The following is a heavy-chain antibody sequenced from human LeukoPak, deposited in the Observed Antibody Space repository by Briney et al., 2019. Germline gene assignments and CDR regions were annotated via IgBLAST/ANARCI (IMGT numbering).Heavy chain of an antibody. D-gene: IGHD3-16*01. Sequence: GGSLRLSCAASGFTFSSYEMNWVRQAPGKGLEWVSYIISSGSTIYYADPVKGRFTISRDNAKNSLYLQMNSLRAEDTAVYYCARDYGDYAGYYYYYGMDVWGQGTTVTVSS. CDR1: GFTFSSYE. J-gene: IGHJ6*02. CDR3: ARDYGDYAGYYYYYGMDV. CDR2: IISSGSTI. V-gene: IGHV3-48*03.